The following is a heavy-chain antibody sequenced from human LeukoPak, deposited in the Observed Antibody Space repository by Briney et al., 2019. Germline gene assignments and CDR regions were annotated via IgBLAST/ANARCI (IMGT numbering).Heavy chain of an antibody. CDR2: VFYSGST. D-gene: IGHD3-3*01. V-gene: IGHV4-31*03. CDR1: GDSISSGAYY. CDR3: AREREYVFSNCFDP. J-gene: IGHJ5*02. Sequence: SQTLSLTCTVSGDSISSGAYYWSWIRQHPGKGLEWIGFVFYSGSTYYNPSLKSRVTMSVNTSKNQFSLKLNSVTAADTAVYYCAREREYVFSNCFDPWGQGTLVTIS.